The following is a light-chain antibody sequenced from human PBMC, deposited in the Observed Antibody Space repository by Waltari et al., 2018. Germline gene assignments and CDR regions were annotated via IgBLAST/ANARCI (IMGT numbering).Light chain of an antibody. CDR1: QSVSGH. CDR3: QQYYDWPPWT. Sequence: EIVMTPSPATLSVSPGERATLSCRASQSVSGHLAWYQQKPGQAPRLIIHGAFTRATGIPARFSGSGSGTEFSLTISSLQSEDFAIYYCQQYYDWPPWTFGQGTKVEL. J-gene: IGKJ1*01. CDR2: GAF. V-gene: IGKV3D-15*01.